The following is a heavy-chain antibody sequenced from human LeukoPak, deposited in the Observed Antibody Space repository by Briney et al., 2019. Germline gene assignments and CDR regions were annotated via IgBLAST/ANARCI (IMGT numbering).Heavy chain of an antibody. J-gene: IGHJ4*02. D-gene: IGHD2-15*01. CDR1: GYTFTGYY. Sequence: AALKVSCKSSGYTFTGYYIRWVRLAPGQGLAWMGSINSNNGVSNYAQRFQGRVTMTRDTSISTTYMELSGLTSDDTAVYYCARRFCTGGSCYPDYWGQGTLVTVSS. CDR2: INSNNGVS. V-gene: IGHV1-2*02. CDR3: ARRFCTGGSCYPDY.